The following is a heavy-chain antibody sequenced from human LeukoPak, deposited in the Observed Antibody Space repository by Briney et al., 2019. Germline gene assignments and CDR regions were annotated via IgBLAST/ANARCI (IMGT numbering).Heavy chain of an antibody. CDR1: GGSFSGYY. Sequence: SETLSLTCAVYGGSFSGYYWSWIRQPPGKGLEWIGEINHSGSTNYNPSLKSRVTISVDTSKNQFSPKLSSVTAADTAVYYCARANLRDGYNKGYEFDYWGQGTLVTVSS. CDR2: INHSGST. J-gene: IGHJ4*02. D-gene: IGHD5-12*01. V-gene: IGHV4-34*01. CDR3: ARANLRDGYNKGYEFDY.